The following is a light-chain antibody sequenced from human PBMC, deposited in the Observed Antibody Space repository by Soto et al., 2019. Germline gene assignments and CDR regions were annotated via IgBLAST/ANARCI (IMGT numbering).Light chain of an antibody. Sequence: TQTTQSPSTLSASVGDGVTLPCRASQNINTWLAWYQQKPGKAPKLLIYDAFSLESGVPSRFSGSGSGTEFTLTISSLQPDDFASYYCQHYNSYSEAFGQGTKVDI. CDR3: QHYNSYSEA. CDR1: QNINTW. J-gene: IGKJ1*01. V-gene: IGKV1-5*01. CDR2: DAF.